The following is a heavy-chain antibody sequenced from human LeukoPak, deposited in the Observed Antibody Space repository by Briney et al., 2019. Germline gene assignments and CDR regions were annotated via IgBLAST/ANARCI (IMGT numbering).Heavy chain of an antibody. CDR3: ARVRDYDFWSGYPLGYYYYMDV. CDR1: GYTFTSYY. Sequence: GASVKVSCKASGYTFTSYYMHWVRQAPGQGLEWMGGIIPIFGTANYAQKFQGRVTITTDESTSTAYMELSSLRSEDTAVYYCARVRDYDFWSGYPLGYYYYMDVWGKGTTVTVSS. D-gene: IGHD3-3*01. V-gene: IGHV1-69*05. CDR2: IIPIFGTA. J-gene: IGHJ6*03.